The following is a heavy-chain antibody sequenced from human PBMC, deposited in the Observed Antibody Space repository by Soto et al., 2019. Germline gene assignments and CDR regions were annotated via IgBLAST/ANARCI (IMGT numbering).Heavy chain of an antibody. CDR3: ARVHWVMREMWFDP. D-gene: IGHD3-16*01. CDR1: GGSISSYY. V-gene: IGHV4-59*01. Sequence: SDTLSLTCTVSGGSISSYYWSWIRQPPGKGLEWIGYIYYSGSTNYNPSLKSRVTISVDTSKNQFSLKLSSVTAADTAVYYCARVHWVMREMWFDPWGQVTLVTVS. J-gene: IGHJ5*02. CDR2: IYYSGST.